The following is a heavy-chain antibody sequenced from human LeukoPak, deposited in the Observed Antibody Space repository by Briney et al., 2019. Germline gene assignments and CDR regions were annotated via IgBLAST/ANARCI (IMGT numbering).Heavy chain of an antibody. Sequence: SETLSLTCAVSGCSISSGYYWSWIRQPAGKGLEWIGRIYTSGSTNYNLSLKSRVTMSVDTSKNQFSLKLSSVTAADTAVYYCARDGYYDSSGYYFWFDYWGQGTLVTVSS. D-gene: IGHD3-22*01. CDR3: ARDGYYDSSGYYFWFDY. CDR2: IYTSGST. V-gene: IGHV4-4*07. J-gene: IGHJ4*02. CDR1: GCSISSGYY.